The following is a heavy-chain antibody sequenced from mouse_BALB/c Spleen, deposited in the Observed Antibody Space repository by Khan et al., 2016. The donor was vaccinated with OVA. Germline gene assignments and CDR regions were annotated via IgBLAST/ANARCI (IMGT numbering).Heavy chain of an antibody. CDR3: TRPAYDGYYDY. Sequence: QVQLQQSGPELVRPGVSVKISCKGSGYTFTDYAMHWVKQSHAKSLEWIGLISTYSGNTNYKQKFKGKATMTVDKSSSPAYMELARLTSEDSAIYYCTRPAYDGYYDYWGQGTTPTVSS. J-gene: IGHJ2*01. V-gene: IGHV1S137*01. D-gene: IGHD2-3*01. CDR2: ISTYSGNT. CDR1: GYTFTDYA.